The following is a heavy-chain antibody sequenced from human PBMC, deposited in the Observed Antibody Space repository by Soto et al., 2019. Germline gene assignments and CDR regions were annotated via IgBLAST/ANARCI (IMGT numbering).Heavy chain of an antibody. V-gene: IGHV4-34*01. CDR1: GGSFSGYY. CDR2: INHSGST. Sequence: SETLSFTCAVYGGSFSGYYWSWIRQPPGKGLEWIGEINHSGSTNYNPSLKSRVTISVDTSKNQFSLKLSSVTAADTAVYYCARVGSSWYYGMDVWGQGTTVTVSS. J-gene: IGHJ6*02. D-gene: IGHD6-13*01. CDR3: ARVGSSWYYGMDV.